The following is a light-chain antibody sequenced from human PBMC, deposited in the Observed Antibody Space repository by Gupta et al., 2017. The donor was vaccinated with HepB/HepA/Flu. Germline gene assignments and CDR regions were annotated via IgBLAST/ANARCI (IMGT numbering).Light chain of an antibody. J-gene: IGLJ2*01. CDR2: YNR. Sequence: SYVLAQPPSVSVAPGKTASISCGGHNIGSRSVHWYQQKPGQAPVLVIYYNRDRTSGIPERFSGSNSGNTATMTISRVEAGDEADYYCQVWDGSSGHLVFGGGIKLTVL. V-gene: IGLV3-21*04. CDR1: NIGSRS. CDR3: QVWDGSSGHLV.